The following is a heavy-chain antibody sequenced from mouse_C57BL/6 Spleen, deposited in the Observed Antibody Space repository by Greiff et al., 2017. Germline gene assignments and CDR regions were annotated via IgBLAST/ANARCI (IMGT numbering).Heavy chain of an antibody. D-gene: IGHD1-1*01. J-gene: IGHJ3*01. CDR3: ARSPDGSSYEEAY. CDR1: GYTFTSYW. V-gene: IGHV1-55*01. Sequence: QVHVKQPGAELVKPGASVKMSCKASGYTFTSYWITWVKQRPGQGLEWIGDIYPGSGSTNYNEKFKSKATLTVDTSSSTAYMQLSSLTSEDSAVYYCARSPDGSSYEEAYWGQGTLVTVSA. CDR2: IYPGSGST.